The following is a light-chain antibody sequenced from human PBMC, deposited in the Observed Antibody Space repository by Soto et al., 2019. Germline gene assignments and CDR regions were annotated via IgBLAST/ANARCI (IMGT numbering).Light chain of an antibody. CDR1: SSDVGGYIY. J-gene: IGLJ1*01. V-gene: IGLV2-14*01. CDR2: EVS. Sequence: QSVLTQPASVSGSPGQSITISCTGTSSDVGGYIYVSWYQQHPGKAPKLMIYEVSNRPSGVSNRFSGSGSGSTASLTISGLQAEDEADYYCSSYTSSSTLYVFGTGAKLTVL. CDR3: SSYTSSSTLYV.